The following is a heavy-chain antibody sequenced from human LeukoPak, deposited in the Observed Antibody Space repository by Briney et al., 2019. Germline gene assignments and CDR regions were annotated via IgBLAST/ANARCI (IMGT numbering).Heavy chain of an antibody. CDR2: ISYDGSNK. CDR1: GFTFSSYW. J-gene: IGHJ6*03. Sequence: GGSLRLSCAASGFTFSSYWMHWVRQAPGKGLEWVAVISYDGSNKYYAGSVKGRFTISRDNSKNTLYLQMNSLRAEDTAVYYCAKSDCSSTSCYYYYYMDVWGKGTTVTVSS. V-gene: IGHV3-30*18. CDR3: AKSDCSSTSCYYYYYMDV. D-gene: IGHD2-2*01.